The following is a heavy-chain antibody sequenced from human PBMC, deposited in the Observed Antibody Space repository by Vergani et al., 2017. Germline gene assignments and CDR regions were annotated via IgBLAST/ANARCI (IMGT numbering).Heavy chain of an antibody. Sequence: EAYLVQSGGGLVTPGGSLRLSCAASGFNFPSFTMNWVRQAPGKGLEWVANIKQDGSEKYYVDSVKGRFTISRDNAKKSLYLQMNSLRAEDTAVYYCARVNNWKNATTNWEYYYYGMDVWGQXP. CDR2: IKQDGSEK. CDR1: GFNFPSFT. J-gene: IGHJ6*02. V-gene: IGHV3-7*03. CDR3: ARVNNWKNATTNWEYYYYGMDV. D-gene: IGHD1-1*01.